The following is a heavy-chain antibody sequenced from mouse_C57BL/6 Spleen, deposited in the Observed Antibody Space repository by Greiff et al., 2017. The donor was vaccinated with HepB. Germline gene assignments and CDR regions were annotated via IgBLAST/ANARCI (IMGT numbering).Heavy chain of an antibody. Sequence: EVQLQQSGPGLVKPSQSLSLTCSVTGYSITSGYYWNWIRQFPGNKLEWMGYISYDGSNNYNPSLQNRISITRDTSKNQFFLKLNSVTTEDTATYYCARDRGTLFAYWGQGTLVTVSA. V-gene: IGHV3-6*01. J-gene: IGHJ3*01. CDR3: ARDRGTLFAY. CDR1: GYSITSGYY. CDR2: ISYDGSN.